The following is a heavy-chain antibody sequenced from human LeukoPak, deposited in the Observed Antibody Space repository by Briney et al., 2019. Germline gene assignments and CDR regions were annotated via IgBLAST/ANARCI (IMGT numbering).Heavy chain of an antibody. CDR2: ISGSSGTI. D-gene: IGHD3-3*01. J-gene: IGHJ6*03. Sequence: GGSLRLSCAASGFIFSGYSMNWVRQAPGKGLEWVSYISGSSGTIYNADSVTGRFTISRDNAKNSLYLQMNSLRAEDTALYYCARGQGDFWSGSYYYYYMDVWGKGTTVTVSS. V-gene: IGHV3-48*04. CDR1: GFIFSGYS. CDR3: ARGQGDFWSGSYYYYYMDV.